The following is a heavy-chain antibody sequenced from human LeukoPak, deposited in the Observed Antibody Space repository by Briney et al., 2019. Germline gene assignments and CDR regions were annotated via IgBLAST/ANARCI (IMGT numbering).Heavy chain of an antibody. V-gene: IGHV3-23*01. CDR3: AKDGEVVVVAATPYYYYGMDV. CDR1: GFTFSSYA. J-gene: IGHJ6*02. CDR2: ISGSGGST. Sequence: PGGSLRLSCAASGFTFSSYAMSWVRQAPGKGLEWVSAISGSGGSTYYADSVKGRFTISRDNSKNTLYLQMNSLRAEDTAVYYCAKDGEVVVVAATPYYYYGMDVWGQGTTVTVSS. D-gene: IGHD2-15*01.